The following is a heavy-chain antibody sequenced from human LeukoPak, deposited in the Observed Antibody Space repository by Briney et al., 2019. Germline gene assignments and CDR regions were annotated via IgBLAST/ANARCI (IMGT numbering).Heavy chain of an antibody. V-gene: IGHV1-2*02. CDR3: ARDRFDYYYGMDV. CDR2: INPNSGGT. J-gene: IGHJ6*02. Sequence: GASVKVSCKASGYTFTGYYMHWVRQAPGQGLEWMGWINPNSGGTNYAQEFQGRVTMTRDTSISTAYMELSRLRSDDTAVYYCARDRFDYYYGMDVWGQGTTVTVSS. CDR1: GYTFTGYY.